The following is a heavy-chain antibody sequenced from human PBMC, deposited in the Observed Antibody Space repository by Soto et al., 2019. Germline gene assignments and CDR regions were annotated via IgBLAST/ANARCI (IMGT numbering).Heavy chain of an antibody. CDR1: GFSVSDNY. D-gene: IGHD2-8*01. V-gene: IGHV3-66*01. CDR3: ARDPGYGRGVSFDP. CDR2: IYSSGDT. J-gene: IGHJ5*02. Sequence: EVQLVESGGGLVQPGGSLRLSCAASGFSVSDNYMSWVRQAPGKGLEWISVIYSSGDTYYADSVKGRLTISRDNSRNTLYLQIKDLRVDDTAIYYCARDPGYGRGVSFDPGGQGIPVTVSS.